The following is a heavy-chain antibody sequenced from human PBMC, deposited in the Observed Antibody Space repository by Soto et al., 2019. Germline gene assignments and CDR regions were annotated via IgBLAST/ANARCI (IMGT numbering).Heavy chain of an antibody. J-gene: IGHJ4*02. Sequence: PGGSLRLSCAASGFTYTRYSMNWVRQAPGKGLEWVSSISSTTNYIYYGDSMKGRFTISRDNAKNSLYLEMNSLRAEDTAVYYCARESEDLTSNFDYWGQGTLVTVSS. CDR2: ISSTTNYI. CDR3: ARESEDLTSNFDY. CDR1: GFTYTRYS. V-gene: IGHV3-21*06.